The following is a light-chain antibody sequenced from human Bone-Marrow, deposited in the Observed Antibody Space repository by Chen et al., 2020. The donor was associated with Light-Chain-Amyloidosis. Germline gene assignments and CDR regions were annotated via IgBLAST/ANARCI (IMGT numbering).Light chain of an antibody. J-gene: IGKJ1*01. CDR3: MQALQAPWT. Sequence: DIVMTQSPLSLPVTPGEPASISCRSSQSLLQSNGYKYLDWYPQKPGQSPQLLIYLGSNRASGVPDRFSGSGSGTDFTLKISRVEAEDVGVYYCMQALQAPWTFGQGTKVEIK. CDR2: LGS. V-gene: IGKV2-28*01. CDR1: QSLLQSNGYKY.